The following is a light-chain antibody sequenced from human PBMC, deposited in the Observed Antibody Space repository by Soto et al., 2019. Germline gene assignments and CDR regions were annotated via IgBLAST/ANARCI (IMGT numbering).Light chain of an antibody. Sequence: EIVLTQSPGTLSVSPGDRVTLSCRASQSISINLAWYQHKPGQAPRLLMYGASSRATGIPDRFSGTGSGTDFTLTISRLEPEDFAVYYCQQYGSSPYTLGLGTKVDIK. CDR1: QSISIN. V-gene: IGKV3-20*01. CDR2: GAS. J-gene: IGKJ2*01. CDR3: QQYGSSPYT.